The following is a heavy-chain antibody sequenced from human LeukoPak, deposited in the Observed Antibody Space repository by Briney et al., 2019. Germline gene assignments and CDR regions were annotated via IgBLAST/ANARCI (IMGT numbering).Heavy chain of an antibody. Sequence: PGGSLGLSCATAGFTFGTFGIHWVRQTPGKGLEWAAAIQSDGSKQYYGDSVKGRFTISRDSSKNTVYLQMNSLRDEDTAVYYCARDVDTSSHSSQLDPWGQGTLVTVSS. V-gene: IGHV3-33*01. CDR3: ARDVDTSSHSSQLDP. CDR1: GFTFGTFG. D-gene: IGHD5-18*01. CDR2: IQSDGSKQ. J-gene: IGHJ5*02.